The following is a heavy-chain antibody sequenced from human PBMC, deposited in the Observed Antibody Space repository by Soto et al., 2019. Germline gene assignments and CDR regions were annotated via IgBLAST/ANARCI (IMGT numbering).Heavy chain of an antibody. CDR2: ISGSGGST. Sequence: PGGSLRLSCAASGFTFSSYAMSWVRQAPGKGLEWVSAISGSGGSTYYADSVKGRFTISRDNSKNTLYLQMNSLRAEDTAVYYCAKDKSGYYDFWSGYPNDAFDIWGQGTLVTVSS. CDR1: GFTFSSYA. J-gene: IGHJ3*02. CDR3: AKDKSGYYDFWSGYPNDAFDI. D-gene: IGHD3-3*01. V-gene: IGHV3-23*01.